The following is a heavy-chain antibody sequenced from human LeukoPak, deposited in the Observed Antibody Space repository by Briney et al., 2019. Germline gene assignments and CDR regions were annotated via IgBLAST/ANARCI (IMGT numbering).Heavy chain of an antibody. CDR1: GGSVINTNW. D-gene: IGHD3-22*01. CDR3: ARLPYYYDSSGYYYFSFDY. V-gene: IGHV4-4*02. J-gene: IGHJ4*02. Sequence: SETLSLTCGVSGGSVINTNWWTWVRQPPGKGLEWIGEVHLDGRTNYNPSLESRLTISVDTSKNQFSLKLSSVTAADTAVYYCARLPYYYDSSGYYYFSFDYWGQGTLVTVSS. CDR2: VHLDGRT.